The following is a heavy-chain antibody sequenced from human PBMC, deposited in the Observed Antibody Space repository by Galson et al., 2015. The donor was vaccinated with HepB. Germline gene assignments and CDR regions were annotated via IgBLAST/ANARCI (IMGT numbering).Heavy chain of an antibody. CDR3: ATDVFFSTFWSWFDP. D-gene: IGHD2-8*02. CDR2: IKSITVGGTA. V-gene: IGHV3-15*01. Sequence: SLRLSCAASGLRFNTTWMSWVRQTPGKGLEWIGRIKSITVGGTADYAAPVKGRFTISRDDARNTLYLHMSRVKTDDTGVYYCATDVFFSTFWSWFDPWGQGTLVTVSS. CDR1: GLRFNTTW. J-gene: IGHJ5*02.